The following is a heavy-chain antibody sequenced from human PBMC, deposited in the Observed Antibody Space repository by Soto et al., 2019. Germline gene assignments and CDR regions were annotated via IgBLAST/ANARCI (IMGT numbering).Heavy chain of an antibody. Sequence: QVQLVQSGAEVKKPGSSVKVSCKASGGTFSSYAISWVRQAPGQGLEWMGGIIPIFGTANYAQKFQGRVTITADESTSTAYMELSSLRSEGTAVYYCATEGPYYYDSSGYYLDYWGQGTLVTVSS. CDR3: ATEGPYYYDSSGYYLDY. D-gene: IGHD3-22*01. V-gene: IGHV1-69*01. CDR2: IIPIFGTA. J-gene: IGHJ4*02. CDR1: GGTFSSYA.